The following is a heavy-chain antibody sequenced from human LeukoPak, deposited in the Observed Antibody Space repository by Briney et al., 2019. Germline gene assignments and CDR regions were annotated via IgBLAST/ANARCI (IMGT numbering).Heavy chain of an antibody. D-gene: IGHD3-22*01. Sequence: SETLSLTCTVSGGSITSYYWSWIRQPAGKGLEWIGRIHTSGSTNYNPSLKSRVTMSVDASKNQFSLKLSSVTAADTAVYYCARDNYYYDSSGYPSDYWGQGTLVTVSS. J-gene: IGHJ4*02. V-gene: IGHV4-4*07. CDR1: GGSITSYY. CDR2: IHTSGST. CDR3: ARDNYYYDSSGYPSDY.